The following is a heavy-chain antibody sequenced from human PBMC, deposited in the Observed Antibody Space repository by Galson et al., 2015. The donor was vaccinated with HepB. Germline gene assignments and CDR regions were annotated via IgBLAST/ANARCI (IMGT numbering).Heavy chain of an antibody. Sequence: SLRLSCAASGFTFDDYTIHWVRQAPGKGLEWVSLISWDGGSTYYADSVKGRFTISRDNSKNSLYLQMNSLRTEDTALYYCAKDIGVQPKGDYLDYWGQGALVTVSS. CDR1: GFTFDDYT. CDR3: AKDIGVQPKGDYLDY. J-gene: IGHJ4*02. CDR2: ISWDGGST. D-gene: IGHD2-8*01. V-gene: IGHV3-43*01.